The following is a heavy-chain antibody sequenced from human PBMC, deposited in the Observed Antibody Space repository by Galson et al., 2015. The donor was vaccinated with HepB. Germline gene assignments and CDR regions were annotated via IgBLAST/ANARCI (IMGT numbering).Heavy chain of an antibody. V-gene: IGHV3-30*19. Sequence: SLRLSCAASGFTFSSYGMHWVRQAPGKGLEWVTVISDDGNKKYYADSVKGRFTISRDNSKNTVYLQMNSLRADDTGVYYCARDISGSYWDYWGQGTLVTVSS. J-gene: IGHJ4*02. CDR1: GFTFSSYG. CDR3: ARDISGSYWDY. D-gene: IGHD1-26*01. CDR2: ISDDGNKK.